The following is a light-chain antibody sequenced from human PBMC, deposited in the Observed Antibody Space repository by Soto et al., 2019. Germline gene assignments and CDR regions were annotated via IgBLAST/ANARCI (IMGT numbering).Light chain of an antibody. CDR2: DVS. V-gene: IGLV2-14*01. CDR3: SSYTSISPLEWV. CDR1: SSDVGGYNY. J-gene: IGLJ3*02. Sequence: QSVLTQPASVSGSPGQSITISCTGNSSDVGGYNYVSWYQQQPGKAPKLMFYDVSNRPSGVSNRFSGPKSGNTASLTISGLRGEDEADYYCSSYTSISPLEWVFSGWTKLTVL.